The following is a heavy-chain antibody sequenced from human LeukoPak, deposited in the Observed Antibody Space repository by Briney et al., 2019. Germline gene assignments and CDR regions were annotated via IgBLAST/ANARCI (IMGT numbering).Heavy chain of an antibody. J-gene: IGHJ4*02. CDR1: GFTFHDYA. Sequence: PGGSLRLSCAASGFTFHDYAMHWVRQAPGKGLEWVSLISWDGGSTYYADSVKGRFTISRDNSKNSLYLQMNSLRAEDTAFYYCAKSQTSGYYTCFDYWGQGTLVTVSS. CDR2: ISWDGGST. V-gene: IGHV3-43D*03. D-gene: IGHD3-3*01. CDR3: AKSQTSGYYTCFDY.